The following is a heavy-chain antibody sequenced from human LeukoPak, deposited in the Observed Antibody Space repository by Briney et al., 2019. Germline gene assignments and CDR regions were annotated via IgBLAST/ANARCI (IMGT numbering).Heavy chain of an antibody. V-gene: IGHV1-2*02. CDR2: NNPNSGVT. Sequence: ASVKVSCKASGYTFTGYYMHCVRQAPGQGLEWRGWNNPNSGVTNYARKFKGRVTMTRDTSISAPYMELSRLRSEDTAVYYCARDGVLRYFDWLQNWFDPWGQGTLVTVSS. CDR1: GYTFTGYY. CDR3: ARDGVLRYFDWLQNWFDP. J-gene: IGHJ5*02. D-gene: IGHD3-9*01.